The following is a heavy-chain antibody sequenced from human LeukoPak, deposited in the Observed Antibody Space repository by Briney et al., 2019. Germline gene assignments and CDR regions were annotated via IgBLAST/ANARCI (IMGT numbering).Heavy chain of an antibody. CDR2: ISYDGSNK. Sequence: GGSLRLSCAASGFTFSSYGMHWVRQAPGKGLEWVAVISYDGSNKYYADSVKGRFTISRDNSKNTLYLQMNSLRAEDTAVYYCAKGDYDDYNFWGQGTLVTVSS. D-gene: IGHD4-17*01. V-gene: IGHV3-30*18. CDR3: AKGDYDDYNF. J-gene: IGHJ4*02. CDR1: GFTFSSYG.